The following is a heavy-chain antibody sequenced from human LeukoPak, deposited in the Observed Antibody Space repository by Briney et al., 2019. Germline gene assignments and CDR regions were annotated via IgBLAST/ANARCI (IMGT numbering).Heavy chain of an antibody. CDR1: GFTCSDYW. D-gene: IGHD2-15*01. J-gene: IGHJ5*02. Sequence: GGSLRLSCTASGFTCSDYWMSWVRQAPGRRLEGVANIKQDGSEQYYADSVKSRFTVSRDNAKGALSLQVTRLRPEYTAVYHCVTTRREFCSGRGCYTEKYTWFDPWGQGTLVTVSS. CDR2: IKQDGSEQ. V-gene: IGHV3-7*01. CDR3: VTTRREFCSGRGCYTEKYTWFDP.